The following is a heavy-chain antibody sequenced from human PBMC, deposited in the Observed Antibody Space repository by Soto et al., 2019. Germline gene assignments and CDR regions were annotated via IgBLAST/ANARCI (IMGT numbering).Heavy chain of an antibody. CDR3: ARRPYYDFSYGMDV. CDR1: GYSLPSYW. CDR2: IYPGDSDT. D-gene: IGHD3-3*01. Sequence: PXDSLTISLKGSGYSLPSYWIGVVRQMPGKGLEWMGIIYPGDSDTRDSPSFQGQITISADKSISTAYLQWSSLKASDTAMYYCARRPYYDFSYGMDVWGQGTTVTVSS. J-gene: IGHJ6*02. V-gene: IGHV5-51*01.